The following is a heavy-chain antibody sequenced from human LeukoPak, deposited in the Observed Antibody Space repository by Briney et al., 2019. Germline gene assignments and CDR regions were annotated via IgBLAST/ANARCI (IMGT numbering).Heavy chain of an antibody. CDR3: AKEVQAQESGSYPSAHDY. D-gene: IGHD1-26*01. J-gene: IGHJ4*02. V-gene: IGHV3-23*01. CDR1: GFTFSSYA. Sequence: YPGGSLRLSCAASGFTFSSYAMSWVRQAPGKGLEWVSAISGSGGSTYYADSVKGRFTISRDNSKNTLYLQMNSLKAEDTAVYYCAKEVQAQESGSYPSAHDYWGQGTLVTVSS. CDR2: ISGSGGST.